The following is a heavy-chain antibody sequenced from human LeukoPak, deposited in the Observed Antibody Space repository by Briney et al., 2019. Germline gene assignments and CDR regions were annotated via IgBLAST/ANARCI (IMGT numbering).Heavy chain of an antibody. V-gene: IGHV1-18*01. Sequence: ASVKVSCKASGYTFTSYGISWVRQAPGQGLEWMGWISSYNGNTNYAQKLQGRVTMTTDTSTSTVYMELSSLRSEDTAMYYCARSNQNFSPNSSPGHWGQGTLVTVSS. CDR3: ARSNQNFSPNSSPGH. D-gene: IGHD6-13*01. J-gene: IGHJ4*02. CDR2: ISSYNGNT. CDR1: GYTFTSYG.